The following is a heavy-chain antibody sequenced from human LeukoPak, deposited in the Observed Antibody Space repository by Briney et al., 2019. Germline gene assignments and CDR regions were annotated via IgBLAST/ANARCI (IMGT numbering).Heavy chain of an antibody. J-gene: IGHJ4*02. V-gene: IGHV4-34*01. CDR1: GGSFSGYY. CDR2: INHSGST. Sequence: SETLSLTCAVYGGSFSGYYWSWIRQPPGKGLEWIGEINHSGSTNYNPSLKSRVTISVDTSKNQFSLKLSSVTAADTAVYYCARGGGYDSSGYYYTYWSYWGQGTLVTVSS. CDR3: ARGGGYDSSGYYYTYWSY. D-gene: IGHD3-22*01.